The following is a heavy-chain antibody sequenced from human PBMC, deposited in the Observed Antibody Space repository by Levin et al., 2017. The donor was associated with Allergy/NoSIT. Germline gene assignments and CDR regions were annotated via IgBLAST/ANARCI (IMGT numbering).Heavy chain of an antibody. J-gene: IGHJ4*02. CDR1: GFTFSSYW. Sequence: HTGGSLRLSCEVSGFTFSSYWMHWVRQAPGKGLVWVSRISDDGSRTTYADSVKGRFTISRDNAKNTLYLQMDSLRAEDTAVYYCASRFPDSSGYRYWGQGTLVTVSS. D-gene: IGHD5-18*01. CDR2: ISDDGSRT. V-gene: IGHV3-74*01. CDR3: ASRFPDSSGYRY.